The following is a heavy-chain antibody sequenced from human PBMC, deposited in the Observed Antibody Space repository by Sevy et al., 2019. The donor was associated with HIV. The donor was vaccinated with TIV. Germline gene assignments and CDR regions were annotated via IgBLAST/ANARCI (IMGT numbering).Heavy chain of an antibody. CDR1: GGSFSGYY. V-gene: IGHV4-34*01. J-gene: IGHJ6*03. D-gene: IGHD3-3*01. CDR3: ARSRSGNFRSGYWVGGYYYYYMDV. CDR2: INHSGST. Sequence: QSQTLSLTCAVYGGSFSGYYWSWIRQPPGKGLEWIGEINHSGSTNYNPSLKSRVTISVDTSKNQFSLKLSSVTAADTAVYYCARSRSGNFRSGYWVGGYYYYYMDVWGKGTTVTVSS.